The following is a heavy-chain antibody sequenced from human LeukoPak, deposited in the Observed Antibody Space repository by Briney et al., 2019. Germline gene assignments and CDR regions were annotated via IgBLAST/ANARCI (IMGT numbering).Heavy chain of an antibody. CDR3: AREKKRGYSGYDY. CDR1: GFTFSDYY. V-gene: IGHV3-11*01. Sequence: GGSLRLSCAASGFTFSDYYMSWIRQAPGRGLEWLSYISPSGSTIYEADSMKGRFTISRDNARDSLFLQMNSLRAEDTAVYYCAREKKRGYSGYDYWGQGTLVTVSS. D-gene: IGHD5-12*01. CDR2: ISPSGSTI. J-gene: IGHJ4*02.